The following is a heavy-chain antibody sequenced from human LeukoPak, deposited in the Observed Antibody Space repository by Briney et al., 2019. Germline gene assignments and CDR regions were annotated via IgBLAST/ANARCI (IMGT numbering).Heavy chain of an antibody. CDR2: IKSRTDGGTT. V-gene: IGHV3-15*01. CDR1: GFTFSNAW. D-gene: IGHD6-19*01. J-gene: IGHJ4*02. Sequence: GGSLRLSCAASGFTFSNAWMSWVRQAPGKGLEWVGRIKSRTDGGTTDYAAPVKVRFTISRDDSKNTLYLQMNSLKTEDTAVYYCTSSIAVAGTHYFDYWGQGTLVTVSS. CDR3: TSSIAVAGTHYFDY.